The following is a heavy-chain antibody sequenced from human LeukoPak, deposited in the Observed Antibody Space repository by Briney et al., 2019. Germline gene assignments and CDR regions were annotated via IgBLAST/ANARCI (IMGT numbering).Heavy chain of an antibody. J-gene: IGHJ4*02. Sequence: PGRSLRLSCAASGFTFDDYAMHWVRQAPGKGLEWVSGISWNSGSIGYADSVKGRFTISRDNAKNSLYLQMNSLRAEDTALYYRAKDMGYSGYYFDYWGQGTLVTVSS. CDR3: AKDMGYSGYYFDY. V-gene: IGHV3-9*01. CDR1: GFTFDDYA. CDR2: ISWNSGSI. D-gene: IGHD5-12*01.